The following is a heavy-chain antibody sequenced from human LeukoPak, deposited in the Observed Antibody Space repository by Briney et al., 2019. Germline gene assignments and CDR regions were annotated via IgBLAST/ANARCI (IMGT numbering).Heavy chain of an antibody. V-gene: IGHV4-59*01. J-gene: IGHJ3*02. CDR2: IYYSGST. CDR3: ATGVAVAGEDAFDI. CDR1: GGSISSYY. Sequence: SETLSLTCTDSGGSISSYYWSWIRQPPGKGLEWIGYIYYSGSTNYNPSLKSRVTISVDTSKNQFSLKLSSVTAADTAVYYCATGVAVAGEDAFDIWGQGTMVTVSS. D-gene: IGHD6-19*01.